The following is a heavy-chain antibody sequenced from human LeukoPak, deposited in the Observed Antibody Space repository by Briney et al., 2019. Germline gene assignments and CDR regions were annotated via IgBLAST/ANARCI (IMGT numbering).Heavy chain of an antibody. V-gene: IGHV4-30-4*01. CDR2: IYYSGST. CDR1: GGSLSSGDYY. Sequence: PSQTLSLTCTVSGGSLSSGDYYWSWIRQPPGKGLEWIGYIYYSGSTYYNPSLKSRVTISVDTSKNQFSLKLSSVTAADTAVYYCARELEYCSSTSCHKAFDIWGQGTMVTVSS. CDR3: ARELEYCSSTSCHKAFDI. D-gene: IGHD2-2*01. J-gene: IGHJ3*02.